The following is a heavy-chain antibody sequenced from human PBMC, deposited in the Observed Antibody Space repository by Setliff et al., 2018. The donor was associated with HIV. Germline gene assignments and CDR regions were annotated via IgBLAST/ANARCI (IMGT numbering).Heavy chain of an antibody. CDR2: INHSGST. V-gene: IGHV4-34*01. D-gene: IGHD6-6*01. J-gene: IGHJ4*02. CDR1: NGSFSNYY. Sequence: KTSETLSLTCAVYNGSFSNYYWTWIRQPPGKGLEWIGEINHSGSTNYNPSLKSRVTISADTSKKQFSLNLRSVTAADTAVYYCARGLTARRVGNFDYWGRGTLVTVSS. CDR3: ARGLTARRVGNFDY.